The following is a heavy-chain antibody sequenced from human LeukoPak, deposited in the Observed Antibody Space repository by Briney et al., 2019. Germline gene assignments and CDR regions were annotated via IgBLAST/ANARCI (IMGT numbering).Heavy chain of an antibody. CDR2: IDTSGST. J-gene: IGHJ6*03. CDR3: ARGLGIDYYYYMDV. CDR1: GGSINSYY. Sequence: SETLSLTCTVSGGSINSYYWSWIRQPAGKELEGIGRIDTSGSTNYNPSLKSRVTMSVDTSKNQFSLKLSSVTAADTAVYYCARGLGIDYYYYMDVWGKGTTVTVSS. D-gene: IGHD7-27*01. V-gene: IGHV4-4*07.